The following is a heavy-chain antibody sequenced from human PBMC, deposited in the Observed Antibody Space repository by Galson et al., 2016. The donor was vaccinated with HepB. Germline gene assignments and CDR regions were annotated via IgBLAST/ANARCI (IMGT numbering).Heavy chain of an antibody. V-gene: IGHV3-33*01. CDR3: ARGPSWNDYYFDY. CDR2: IWSDGDNK. D-gene: IGHD1-1*01. Sequence: SLRLSCAASGFTFSSYGMHWVRQAPGKGLEWVAVIWSDGDNKNYADSVKGRFTISRDNSKSTLSLQMNSLRVEDTAVYYCARGPSWNDYYFDYWGQGSLVTVSS. CDR1: GFTFSSYG. J-gene: IGHJ4*02.